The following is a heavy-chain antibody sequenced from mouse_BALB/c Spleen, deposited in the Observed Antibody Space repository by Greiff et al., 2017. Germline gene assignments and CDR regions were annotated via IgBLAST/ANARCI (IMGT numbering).Heavy chain of an antibody. J-gene: IGHJ2*01. D-gene: IGHD1-1*01. CDR3: ASYGSSYY. Sequence: EVKLQQSGPDLVKPSQSLSLTCTVTGYSITSCYSWHWIRQFPGNKLEWMGYIHYSGSTNYNPSLKSRISITRDTSKNQFFLQLNSVTTEDTATYYCASYGSSYYWGQGTTLTVSS. V-gene: IGHV3-1*02. CDR1: GYSITSCYS. CDR2: IHYSGST.